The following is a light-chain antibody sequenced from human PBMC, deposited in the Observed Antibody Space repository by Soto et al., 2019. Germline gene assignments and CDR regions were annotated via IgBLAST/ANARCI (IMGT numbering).Light chain of an antibody. CDR1: QGIRND. J-gene: IGKJ4*01. CDR2: AAS. CDR3: LQDYNYPLT. V-gene: IGKV1-6*01. Sequence: IQLTQSPSSLSSSVGERVTLTCRASQGIRNDLGWYQQKPGKAPKLLIYAASSLQSGVPSRFSGSGSGTDFTLTISSLQPEDFATYYCLQDYNYPLTFGGGTKVDIK.